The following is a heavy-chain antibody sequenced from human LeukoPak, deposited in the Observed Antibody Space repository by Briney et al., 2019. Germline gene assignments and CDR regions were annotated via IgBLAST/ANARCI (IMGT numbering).Heavy chain of an antibody. CDR3: ATGGKYSSSWYNFDY. Sequence: ASVKVSCKVSGYTLTELSMHWVRQAPGKGLEWMGGFDPEDGETIYAQKFQGRVTMTEDTSTDTACMELSSLRSEDTAVYYCATGGKYSSSWYNFDYWGQGTLVTVSS. D-gene: IGHD6-13*01. CDR1: GYTLTELS. J-gene: IGHJ4*02. CDR2: FDPEDGET. V-gene: IGHV1-24*01.